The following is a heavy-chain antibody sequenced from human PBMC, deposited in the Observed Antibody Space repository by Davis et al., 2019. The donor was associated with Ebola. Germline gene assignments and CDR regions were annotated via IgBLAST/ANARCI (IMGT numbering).Heavy chain of an antibody. J-gene: IGHJ5*02. Sequence: PGGSLRLSCATSGLTFDDYAMHWFRQAPGKGLEWVSGITLNSGTTAYADSVKGRFTISRDNAKDSLYLQMNSLRTEDTAFYYCAKDFYGSGGYIDAWGQGTLVAVSS. V-gene: IGHV3-9*01. D-gene: IGHD3-10*01. CDR3: AKDFYGSGGYIDA. CDR2: ITLNSGTT. CDR1: GLTFDDYA.